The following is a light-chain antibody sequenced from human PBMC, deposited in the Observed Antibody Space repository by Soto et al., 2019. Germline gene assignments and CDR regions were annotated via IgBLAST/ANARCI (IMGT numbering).Light chain of an antibody. CDR2: DAS. J-gene: IGKJ4*01. CDR3: QQYEKLPLT. CDR1: QIIVNY. V-gene: IGKV1-33*01. Sequence: DVQLTQSPSTLSASVGDRVAITCQASQIIVNYLNWFQQRPGKAPQLLISDASHLEPGVPSRFSGQRSGTDFTLIISSLQPEDFATYYCQQYEKLPLTFGGGTRVEV.